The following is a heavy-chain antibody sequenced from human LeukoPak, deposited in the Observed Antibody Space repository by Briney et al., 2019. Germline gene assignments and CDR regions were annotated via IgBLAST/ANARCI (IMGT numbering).Heavy chain of an antibody. Sequence: GGSLRLSCAASGFSFSDYAMFWVRQAPGQGLEWVSALGGGGTDSYYADSVKGRFTISGDNSENMLYLQMNSLRAEDTAVYYRARSQPSVRRFDYWGQGTLVTVSS. CDR3: ARSQPSVRRFDY. CDR1: GFSFSDYA. CDR2: LGGGGTDS. V-gene: IGHV3-23*01. D-gene: IGHD2-2*01. J-gene: IGHJ4*02.